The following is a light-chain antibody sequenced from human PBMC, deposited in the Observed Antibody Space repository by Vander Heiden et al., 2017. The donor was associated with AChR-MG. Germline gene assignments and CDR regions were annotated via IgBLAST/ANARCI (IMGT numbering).Light chain of an antibody. CDR1: SGSIASNY. J-gene: IGLJ2*01. CDR2: EDN. Sequence: NFMLTQPHSVSESPGKTVTISCTRSSGSIASNYVQWYQQRPGSARTTVIYEDNQRPSGVPDRFSGSIDSSSNSASLTISGLKTEDEADYYCQSYDSSNHVVFGGGTKLKVL. V-gene: IGLV6-57*03. CDR3: QSYDSSNHVV.